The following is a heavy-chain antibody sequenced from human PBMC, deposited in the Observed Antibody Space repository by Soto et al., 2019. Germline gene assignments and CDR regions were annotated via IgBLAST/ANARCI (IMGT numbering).Heavy chain of an antibody. J-gene: IGHJ6*02. CDR1: GFSLSTSGVG. D-gene: IGHD2-15*01. CDR3: AHVLVVVANYGMDV. Sequence: QITLKESGPTLVKPTQTLTLTCTFSGFSLSTSGVGVGWIRQPPGKALEWLALIYWDDDKRYSPSLTSRLTITADTSKTQVVLTMTNMDPVDTATYYCAHVLVVVANYGMDVWGQGTTVTVSS. CDR2: IYWDDDK. V-gene: IGHV2-5*02.